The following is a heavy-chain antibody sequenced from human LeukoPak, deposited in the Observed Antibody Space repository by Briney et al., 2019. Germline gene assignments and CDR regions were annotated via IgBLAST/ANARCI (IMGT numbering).Heavy chain of an antibody. Sequence: SETLSLTCTVSGGSVSSGSYYWSWIRQSPGRGLEWIGYIDNSGSTNYNPSLKSRVTISVDTSKNQFSLKLSSVTAADTAVYYCARDTSSFDYWGQGTLVTVSS. CDR2: IDNSGST. J-gene: IGHJ4*02. CDR3: ARDTSSFDY. CDR1: GGSVSSGSYY. V-gene: IGHV4-61*01.